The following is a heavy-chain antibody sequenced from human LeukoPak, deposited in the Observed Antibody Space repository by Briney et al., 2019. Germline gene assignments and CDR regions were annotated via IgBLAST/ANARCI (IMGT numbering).Heavy chain of an antibody. D-gene: IGHD3-10*01. CDR1: GYSISSGYY. J-gene: IGHJ4*02. Sequence: PSETLSLTCAVSGYSISSGYYWGWIRQPPGKGLEWIGSIYHSGSTYYNPSLKSRVTISVDTSKNQFSLKLSYVTAADTAVYYCARQAGTGYFDYWGQGTLVTVSS. CDR2: IYHSGST. CDR3: ARQAGTGYFDY. V-gene: IGHV4-38-2*01.